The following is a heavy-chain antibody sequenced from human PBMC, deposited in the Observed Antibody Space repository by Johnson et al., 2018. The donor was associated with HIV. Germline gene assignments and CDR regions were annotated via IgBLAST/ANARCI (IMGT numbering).Heavy chain of an antibody. Sequence: QVQLVESGGGVVQPGRSLRLSCAASGFTFSSYAMHWVRQAPGKGLEWVSVIYSGGSTYYADSVKGRFTISRDNSKNTLYLQMNSLRAEDTAVYYCANWPAWGQGTMVTVSS. V-gene: IGHV3-NL1*01. CDR3: ANWPA. CDR1: GFTFSSYA. J-gene: IGHJ3*01. CDR2: IYSGGST.